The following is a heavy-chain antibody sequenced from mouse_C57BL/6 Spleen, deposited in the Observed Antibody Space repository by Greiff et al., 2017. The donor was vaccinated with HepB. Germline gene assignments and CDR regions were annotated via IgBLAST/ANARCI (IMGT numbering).Heavy chain of an antibody. Sequence: DVMLVESGEGLVKPGGSLKLSCAASGFTFSSYAMSWVRQTPEKRLEWVAYISSGGDYIYYADTVKGRFTISRDNARNTLYLQMSSLKSEDTAMYYCTRDPSSYYFDYWGQGTTLTVSS. CDR2: ISSGGDYI. J-gene: IGHJ2*01. CDR1: GFTFSSYA. V-gene: IGHV5-9-1*02. CDR3: TRDPSSYYFDY.